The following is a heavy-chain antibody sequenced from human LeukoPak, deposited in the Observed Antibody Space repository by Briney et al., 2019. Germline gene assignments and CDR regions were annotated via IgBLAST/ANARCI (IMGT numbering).Heavy chain of an antibody. V-gene: IGHV3-9*01. D-gene: IGHD6-13*01. CDR1: GFTFDGFA. CDR3: TKDVSAGGLDH. J-gene: IGHJ4*02. CDR2: IDRNSGRI. Sequence: SLRLSCAASGFTFDGFAMHWVRQAPGKVLEWVSGIDRNSGRIGYADSVKGRFTISRDNAKNSLDLQMNSLRVEATALYYCTKDVSAGGLDHWGQGTLVTVSS.